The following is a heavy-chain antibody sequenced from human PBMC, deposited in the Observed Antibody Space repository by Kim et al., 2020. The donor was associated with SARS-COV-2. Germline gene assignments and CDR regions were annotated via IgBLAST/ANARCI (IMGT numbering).Heavy chain of an antibody. D-gene: IGHD3-10*01. Sequence: GESLKISCKGSGYSFISYWITWVRQMPGKGLEWMGRIDPSDSYTNYSPSFQGHVTISADKSISTAYLQWSSLKASDTAMYYCAGGPKRITMIRGVSGMDVWGQGTTVTVPS. CDR3: AGGPKRITMIRGVSGMDV. V-gene: IGHV5-10-1*01. CDR2: IDPSDSYT. CDR1: GYSFISYW. J-gene: IGHJ6*02.